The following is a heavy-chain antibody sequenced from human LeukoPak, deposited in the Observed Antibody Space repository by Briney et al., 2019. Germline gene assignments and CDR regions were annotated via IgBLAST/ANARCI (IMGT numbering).Heavy chain of an antibody. Sequence: PSETLSLTCTVSGGSISSYYWSWIRQPPGKGLEWIGYIYYSGSTNYNPSLKSRVTISVDTSKNQFSLKLSSVTAADTAVYYCARGQQYYDFWSGYSGWFDPWGQGTRVTVSS. CDR3: ARGQQYYDFWSGYSGWFDP. J-gene: IGHJ5*02. V-gene: IGHV4-59*01. CDR1: GGSISSYY. D-gene: IGHD3-3*01. CDR2: IYYSGST.